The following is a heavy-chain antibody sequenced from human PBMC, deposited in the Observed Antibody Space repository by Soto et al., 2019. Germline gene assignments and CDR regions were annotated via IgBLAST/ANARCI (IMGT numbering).Heavy chain of an antibody. CDR3: TLTTYDYVWGSYRSGMDV. CDR1: GFSFNHPW. Sequence: EVHLVESGGGLVKPGGSLRLSCAASGFSFNHPWMSWVRQAPGEGLEWVGRIKSETDGGTTDYAAIVKGRFTISRDESKNTLYLQLNSLKTEDTAVYYCTLTTYDYVWGSYRSGMDVWGQGTTFTVSS. CDR2: IKSETDGGTT. J-gene: IGHJ6*02. V-gene: IGHV3-15*01. D-gene: IGHD3-16*02.